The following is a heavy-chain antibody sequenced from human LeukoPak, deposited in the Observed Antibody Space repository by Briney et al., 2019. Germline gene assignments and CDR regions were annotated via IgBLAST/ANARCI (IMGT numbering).Heavy chain of an antibody. CDR3: ARRLYIARGAFDI. D-gene: IGHD2-15*01. CDR2: IYSGGTT. V-gene: IGHV3-53*01. Sequence: PGGSLRLSCAASGFTVSSNYMNWVRQAPGKGLEWVSIIYSGGTTYYADSVKGRFTISRDNSKNTVHLQMNNLRAEDTAMYFCARRLYIARGAFDIWGQGTMVTVSS. J-gene: IGHJ3*02. CDR1: GFTVSSNY.